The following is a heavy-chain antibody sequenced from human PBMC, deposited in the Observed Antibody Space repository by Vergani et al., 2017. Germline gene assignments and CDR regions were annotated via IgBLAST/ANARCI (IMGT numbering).Heavy chain of an antibody. J-gene: IGHJ4*02. CDR1: GFSFPGYA. D-gene: IGHD2-15*01. CDR2: VSGSSATP. V-gene: IGHV3-23*01. CDR3: TKGSSGYTGYFVDY. Sequence: EVQLLESGGGLVQPGGSLRLSCEASGFSFPGYAMSWVRQAPGKGLEWVSSVSGSSATPYYADSVKGRFIISRDNSKNTLHLQMNSLRADDTAVYYCTKGSSGYTGYFVDYWGQGTLATVSS.